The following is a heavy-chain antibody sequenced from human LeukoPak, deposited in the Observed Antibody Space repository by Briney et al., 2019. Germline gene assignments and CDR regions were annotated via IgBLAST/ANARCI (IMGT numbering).Heavy chain of an antibody. CDR3: AKDFGDRFYYFDS. V-gene: IGHV3-23*01. D-gene: IGHD4-17*01. CDR2: IIASGGTT. CDR1: GFMSRNYA. J-gene: IGHJ4*02. Sequence: GGSLRLSCAASGFMSRNYAMDWVRQAPGKGLEWVSAIIASGGTTYYADSVKGRFTISRDNSKNTLFLQMNSLRAEDTAVYYCAKDFGDRFYYFDSWGQGTLVTVSS.